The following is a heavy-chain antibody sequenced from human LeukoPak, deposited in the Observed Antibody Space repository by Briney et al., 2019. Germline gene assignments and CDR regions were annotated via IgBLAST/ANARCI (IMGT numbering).Heavy chain of an antibody. D-gene: IGHD3-22*01. J-gene: IGHJ6*03. Sequence: SETLSLTCTVSGGSISSYYWSWIRQPPGKGLEWIGYIYYSGSTNYNPSLKSRVTISVDTSKNQFSLKLSSVTAADTAVYYCARERVRGYYYYMDVWGKGTTVTVSS. CDR3: ARERVRGYYYYMDV. V-gene: IGHV4-59*12. CDR1: GGSISSYY. CDR2: IYYSGST.